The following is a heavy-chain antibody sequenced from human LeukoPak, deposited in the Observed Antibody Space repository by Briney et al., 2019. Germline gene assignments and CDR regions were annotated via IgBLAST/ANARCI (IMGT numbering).Heavy chain of an antibody. CDR1: GYTFTSYG. D-gene: IGHD1-14*01. V-gene: IGHV1-18*01. CDR3: ARGLRRGDAFDI. Sequence: ASVKVSCKASGYTFTSYGISWVRQAPGQGLEWMGWISAYNGNTNYAQKLQGRVTMTTDTSTSIAYMEPRSLRSDDTAAYYCARGLRRGDAFDIWGQGTMVTVSS. CDR2: ISAYNGNT. J-gene: IGHJ3*02.